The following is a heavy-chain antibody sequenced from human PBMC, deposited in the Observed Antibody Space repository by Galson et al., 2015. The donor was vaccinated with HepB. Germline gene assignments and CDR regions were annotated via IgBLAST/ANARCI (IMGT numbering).Heavy chain of an antibody. CDR1: GFSLGNARMG. Sequence: PALVKPTQTLTLTCTVSGFSLGNARMGVSWIRQPPGKALEWLAHIFSNDEKSYSTSLKSRLTISKDTSKSQVVLTMTNMDPVDTATYYCARIPPDYYYYYYMDVWGKGTTVTVSS. J-gene: IGHJ6*03. CDR3: ARIPPDYYYYYYMDV. CDR2: IFSNDEK. V-gene: IGHV2-26*01.